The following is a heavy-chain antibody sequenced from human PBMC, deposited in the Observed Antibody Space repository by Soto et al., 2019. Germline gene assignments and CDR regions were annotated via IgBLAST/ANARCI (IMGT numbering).Heavy chain of an antibody. Sequence: GGSLRLSCAASEFTFRSYWMHWVRQSPGKGLVWVSRISGDGSSTSYADSVKGRFTISRDNAKNTMNLQMDSLRAEDTAVYYCARDSGYGSGNSVNHYLDCWGRGTLVTVSS. CDR2: ISGDGSST. J-gene: IGHJ4*01. CDR1: EFTFRSYW. D-gene: IGHD3-10*01. CDR3: ARDSGYGSGNSVNHYLDC. V-gene: IGHV3-74*01.